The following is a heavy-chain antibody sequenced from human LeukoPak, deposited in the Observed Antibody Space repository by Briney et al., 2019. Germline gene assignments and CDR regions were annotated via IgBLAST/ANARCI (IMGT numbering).Heavy chain of an antibody. Sequence: KTGGSLRLSCAASGFTFNSYSMNWVRQAPGKGLEWVSSISSSSTYIYYADSVKGRFTISRDNAKKSLYLQMNSLRAEDTAVYYCARDSAYYYDSRLQYYFDYWGQGTLVTVSS. J-gene: IGHJ4*02. D-gene: IGHD3-22*01. CDR2: ISSSSTYI. CDR3: ARDSAYYYDSRLQYYFDY. V-gene: IGHV3-21*01. CDR1: GFTFNSYS.